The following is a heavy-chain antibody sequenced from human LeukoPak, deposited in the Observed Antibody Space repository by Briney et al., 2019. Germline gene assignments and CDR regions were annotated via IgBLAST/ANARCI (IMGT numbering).Heavy chain of an antibody. CDR1: GFTFSNSG. D-gene: IGHD3-22*01. J-gene: IGHJ4*02. Sequence: GGSLRLSCVVSGFTFSNSGMHWVRQAPGKGLEWVAAISYDGSNEYYADSVKGRFTISRDNSKNTLYLQMNSLRAEDTAVYYCARVLNYYDSSGYYFSYWGQGTLVTVSS. V-gene: IGHV3-30*03. CDR3: ARVLNYYDSSGYYFSY. CDR2: ISYDGSNE.